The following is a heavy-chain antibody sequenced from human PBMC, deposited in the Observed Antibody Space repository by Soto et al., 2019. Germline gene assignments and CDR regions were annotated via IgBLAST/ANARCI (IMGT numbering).Heavy chain of an antibody. V-gene: IGHV3-30*18. CDR2: ISYDGSNK. J-gene: IGHJ4*02. CDR1: GFTFSSYG. CDR3: AKDRGYN. Sequence: QVQLVESGGGVVQPGRSLRLSCAASGFTFSSYGMHWVRQAPGKGLEWVAVISYDGSNKYYADSVKGRFTISRDNSRHTLYLQMNSLRAEDTAVYYCAKDRGYNWGQGILVIVSS. D-gene: IGHD3-10*01.